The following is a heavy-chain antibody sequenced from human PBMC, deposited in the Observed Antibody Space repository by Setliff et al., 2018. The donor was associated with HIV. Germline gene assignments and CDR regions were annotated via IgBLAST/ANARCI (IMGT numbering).Heavy chain of an antibody. CDR2: IKQDGTEK. J-gene: IGHJ4*02. D-gene: IGHD6-19*01. CDR3: VREWVAGESY. V-gene: IGHV3-7*01. CDR1: GFTFSTYW. Sequence: GGSLRLSCAASGFTFSTYWMIWVRQAPGKGLEWVANIKQDGTEKYYVDSVKGRFTISRDNAKSSLYLQMSSLRVEDTAVYYCVREWVAGESYWGQGTLVTVSS.